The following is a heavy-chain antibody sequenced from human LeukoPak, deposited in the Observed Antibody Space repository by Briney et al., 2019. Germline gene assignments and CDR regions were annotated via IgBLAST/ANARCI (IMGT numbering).Heavy chain of an antibody. CDR2: IIPILGIA. Sequence: ASVKVSCKASGGTFSCYAISWVRQAPGQGLEWMGRIIPILGIANYAQKFQGRVTITADKSTSTAYMELSSLRSEDTAVYYCARGPIAVAGTVDYWGQGTLVTVSS. V-gene: IGHV1-69*04. D-gene: IGHD6-19*01. J-gene: IGHJ4*02. CDR3: ARGPIAVAGTVDY. CDR1: GGTFSCYA.